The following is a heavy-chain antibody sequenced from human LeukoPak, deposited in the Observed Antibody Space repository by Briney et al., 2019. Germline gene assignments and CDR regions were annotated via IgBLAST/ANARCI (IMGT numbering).Heavy chain of an antibody. CDR2: IKQNGNEK. D-gene: IGHD4-17*01. CDR3: AREDDYGDYGWFDP. V-gene: IGHV3-7*01. J-gene: IGHJ5*02. CDR1: GFTFSSYW. Sequence: PRGSLRLSCEASGFTFSSYWMSWVRQAPGKGLEWVANIKQNGNEKYYKDSMKGRSAISRDNAKNSLYLQMNSLRAEDTAVYYCAREDDYGDYGWFDPWGQGTLVTASS.